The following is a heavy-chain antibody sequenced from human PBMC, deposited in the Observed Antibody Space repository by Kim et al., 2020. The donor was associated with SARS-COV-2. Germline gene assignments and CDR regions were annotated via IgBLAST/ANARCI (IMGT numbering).Heavy chain of an antibody. CDR2: GQT. Sequence: GQTADAQKLQGRVTMTRDTSTNTAYMELRSLGADDTAVYYCARGDYSYFAYWGQGTLVTVSS. J-gene: IGHJ4*02. CDR3: ARGDYSYFAY. D-gene: IGHD4-4*01. V-gene: IGHV1-18*01.